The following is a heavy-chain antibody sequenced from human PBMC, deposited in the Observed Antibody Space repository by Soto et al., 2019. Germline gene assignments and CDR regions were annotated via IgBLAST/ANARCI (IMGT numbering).Heavy chain of an antibody. CDR3: AKDGRDGYNFFDY. D-gene: IGHD5-12*01. V-gene: IGHV3-43*01. J-gene: IGHJ4*02. Sequence: GGSLRLSCAASGFTFDDYTMHWVRQAPGKGLEWVSHISWDGGSTYYADSVKGRFTISRDNSKNSLYLQMNSLRTEDTALCYCAKDGRDGYNFFDYWGQGTLVTVSS. CDR1: GFTFDDYT. CDR2: ISWDGGST.